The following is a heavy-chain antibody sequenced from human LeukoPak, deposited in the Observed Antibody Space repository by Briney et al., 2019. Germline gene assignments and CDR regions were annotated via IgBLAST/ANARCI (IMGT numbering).Heavy chain of an antibody. Sequence: GGSQRPSCAASGFTFSDYYMSWIRQAPGKGLEWVSYISSSSSTIYYEDSVKSRFTIGRDNAKNTLYLQMNSLRAEDTAVYYCARDQIRYVDWPPRGHFDYWGQGTLVTVSS. CDR1: GFTFSDYY. CDR3: ARDQIRYVDWPPRGHFDY. V-gene: IGHV3-11*01. D-gene: IGHD3-9*01. J-gene: IGHJ4*02. CDR2: ISSSSSTI.